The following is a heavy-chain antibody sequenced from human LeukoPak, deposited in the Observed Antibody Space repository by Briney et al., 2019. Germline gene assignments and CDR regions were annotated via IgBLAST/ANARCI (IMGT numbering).Heavy chain of an antibody. V-gene: IGHV4-34*01. J-gene: IGHJ5*02. CDR1: GGSFSGYY. Sequence: SETLSLTCAVYGGSFSGYYWSWIRQPPGKGLEWIGEINHSGSTYYNPSLKSRVTISVDTSKNQFSLNLRSVTAADTAVYYCARDQGYSRKFDPWGQGTLVTVFS. CDR2: INHSGST. CDR3: ARDQGYSRKFDP. D-gene: IGHD5-18*01.